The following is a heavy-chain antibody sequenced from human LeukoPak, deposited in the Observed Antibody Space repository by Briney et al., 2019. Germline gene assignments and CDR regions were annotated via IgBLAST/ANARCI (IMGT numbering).Heavy chain of an antibody. CDR2: INPSGGST. Sequence: ASVKVSRKASGYTFTSYYMHWVRQAPAQGLEWMGTINPSGGSTSYAQKFQGRVTMTRDTSTSTVYMELSSLRSEDTAVYYCARDDGYSSGWYRTYYFDYWGQGTLVTVSS. CDR3: ARDDGYSSGWYRTYYFDY. V-gene: IGHV1-46*01. D-gene: IGHD6-19*01. J-gene: IGHJ4*02. CDR1: GYTFTSYY.